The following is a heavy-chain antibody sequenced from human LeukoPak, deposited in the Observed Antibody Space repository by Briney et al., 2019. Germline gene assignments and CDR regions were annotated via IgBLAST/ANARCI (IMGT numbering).Heavy chain of an antibody. Sequence: SVNVSCKASGGTFSSYAISWVRQAPGQGLEWMGGIIPIFGTANYAQKFQGRVTITADESTSTAYMELSSLRSEDTAVYYCARGRLHSSSSFGPSGYYYGMDVWGQGTTVTVSS. V-gene: IGHV1-69*13. CDR1: GGTFSSYA. D-gene: IGHD6-6*01. CDR3: ARGRLHSSSSFGPSGYYYGMDV. J-gene: IGHJ6*02. CDR2: IIPIFGTA.